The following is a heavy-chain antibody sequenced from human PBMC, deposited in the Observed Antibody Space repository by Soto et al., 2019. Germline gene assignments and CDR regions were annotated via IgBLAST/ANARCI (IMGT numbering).Heavy chain of an antibody. CDR2: MNPDSGIT. J-gene: IGHJ4*02. V-gene: IGHV1-8*01. CDR3: ARRPHCSGGICYYGLDY. Sequence: EASVKVSCKASGYTFTTSDINWVRQAPGQGLEWMGWMNPDSGITAYAQTFQGRVTMTTSTSTSTVYMELSSLGSDDTAVYYCARRPHCSGGICYYGLDYWGQGTLVTVSS. D-gene: IGHD2-15*01. CDR1: GYTFTTSD.